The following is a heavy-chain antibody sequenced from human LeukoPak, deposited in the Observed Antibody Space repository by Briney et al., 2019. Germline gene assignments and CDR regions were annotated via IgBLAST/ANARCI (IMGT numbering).Heavy chain of an antibody. CDR2: IYYSGST. CDR3: ARRIYGLLYFDY. J-gene: IGHJ4*02. Sequence: SETLSLTCTVSGGSISSSSYYWGWIRQPPGKGLEWIGSIYYSGSTYYNPSLKSRVTISVDTSKNQFSLKLSSVTAADTAVYYCARRIYGLLYFDYWGQGTLVTVSS. V-gene: IGHV4-39*01. D-gene: IGHD2/OR15-2a*01. CDR1: GGSISSSSYY.